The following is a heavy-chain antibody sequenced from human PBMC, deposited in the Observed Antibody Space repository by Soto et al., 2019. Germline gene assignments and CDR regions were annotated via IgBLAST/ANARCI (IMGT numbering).Heavy chain of an antibody. CDR2: INPNSGGT. J-gene: IGHJ6*02. V-gene: IGHV1-2*02. Sequence: GASVKVSCKASGYTFTGYYMHWVRQAPGQGLEWMGWINPNSGGTNYAQKFQGRVTMTRDTSISSAYMELRRLRSDDTAVYYCARYSAVRGVAYYYGMDVWGQGATVTVSS. CDR1: GYTFTGYY. D-gene: IGHD3-10*02. CDR3: ARYSAVRGVAYYYGMDV.